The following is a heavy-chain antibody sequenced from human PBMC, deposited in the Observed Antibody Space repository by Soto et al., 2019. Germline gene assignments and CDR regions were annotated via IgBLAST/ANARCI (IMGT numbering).Heavy chain of an antibody. D-gene: IGHD3-10*01. J-gene: IGHJ6*02. CDR1: GFTFSSYS. Sequence: EVQLVESGGGLVKPGGSLRLSCAASGFTFSSYSMNWVRQAPGKGLEWVSSISSSSSYIYYADSVKGRFTISRDNAKNSLYLQMNSLRADDTAVYYCARDFRMVRANPRSAYGMAVWVQGTTVTVSS. V-gene: IGHV3-21*01. CDR2: ISSSSSYI. CDR3: ARDFRMVRANPRSAYGMAV.